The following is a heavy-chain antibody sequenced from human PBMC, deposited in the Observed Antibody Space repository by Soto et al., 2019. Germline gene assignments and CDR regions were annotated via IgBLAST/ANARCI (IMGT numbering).Heavy chain of an antibody. D-gene: IGHD6-13*01. CDR1: GFTFSSYA. CDR2: ISYDGSNK. Sequence: QVQLVESGGGVVQPGRSLRLSCAASGFTFSSYAMHWVRQAPGKGLEWVAVISYDGSNKYYADSVKDRFTISRDNSKNTRYLQMNSLRAEDTAVYYCARDRSSWYCIDYWGQGTLVTVSS. V-gene: IGHV3-30-3*01. CDR3: ARDRSSWYCIDY. J-gene: IGHJ4*02.